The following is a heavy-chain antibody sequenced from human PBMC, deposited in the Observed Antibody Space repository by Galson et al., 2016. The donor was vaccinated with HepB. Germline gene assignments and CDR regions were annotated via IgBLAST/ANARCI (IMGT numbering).Heavy chain of an antibody. J-gene: IGHJ5*02. D-gene: IGHD3-16*01. V-gene: IGHV3-13*01. CDR3: GRDRGSLGGLWFDP. CDR2: MGTAGET. Sequence: SLRLSCAASGFNFDSYDMHWVRQVTGGGLEWVSSMGTAGETFYSDSAVGRFIISRDNAKDSLYLHMDNLTEGDTAVYYCGRDRGSLGGLWFDPRGQGTLVIVSS. CDR1: GFNFDSYD.